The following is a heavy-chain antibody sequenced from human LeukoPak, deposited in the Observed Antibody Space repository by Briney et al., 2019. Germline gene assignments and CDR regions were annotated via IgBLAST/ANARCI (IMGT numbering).Heavy chain of an antibody. V-gene: IGHV1-69*01. J-gene: IGHJ3*02. CDR3: ARRYDILTGYSPDAFDI. Sequence: GSSVKVSCKASGGTFSSYAISWMRQAPGQGLEWMGGIIPIFGTVNYAQKFQGRVTITADESTSTAYMELSSLRSEDTAVYYCARRYDILTGYSPDAFDIWGQGTMVTVSS. CDR1: GGTFSSYA. D-gene: IGHD3-9*01. CDR2: IIPIFGTV.